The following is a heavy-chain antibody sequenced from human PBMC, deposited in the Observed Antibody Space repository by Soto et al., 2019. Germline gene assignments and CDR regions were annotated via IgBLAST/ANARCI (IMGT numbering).Heavy chain of an antibody. Sequence: ASVKVSCKASGYTFTGYYMHWVRQAPGQGLEWMGWINPNSGGTNYAQKFQGWVTMTRDTSISTAYMELSRLRSDDTAVYYCARDQGYCSSTSCWVGIEYYGLDVWGQGTTVTVSS. CDR3: ARDQGYCSSTSCWVGIEYYGLDV. V-gene: IGHV1-2*04. D-gene: IGHD2-2*01. J-gene: IGHJ6*02. CDR2: INPNSGGT. CDR1: GYTFTGYY.